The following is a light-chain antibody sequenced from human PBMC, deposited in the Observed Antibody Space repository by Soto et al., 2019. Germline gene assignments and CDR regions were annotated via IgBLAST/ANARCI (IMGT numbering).Light chain of an antibody. CDR1: QSVNS. J-gene: IGKJ4*01. Sequence: EIVLTQSPVTLSLSPGERATLSCRASQSVNSLAWYQQKPGQAPRLLIYDVSNRATGIPARFSGSGSGTDFTLSISSLGPEDIAVYYCQHRTNGLTFGGGTKVDIK. V-gene: IGKV3-11*01. CDR2: DVS. CDR3: QHRTNGLT.